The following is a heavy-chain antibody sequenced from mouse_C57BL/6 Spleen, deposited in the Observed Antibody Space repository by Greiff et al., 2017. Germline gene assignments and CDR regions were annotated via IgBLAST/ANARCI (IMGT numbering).Heavy chain of an antibody. V-gene: IGHV1-20*01. D-gene: IGHD1-1*01. CDR2: INPYNGDT. Sequence: VQLKESGPELVKPGDSVKISCKASGYSFTGYFMNWVMQSHGQSLEWIGRINPYNGDTFYNQKFKGKATLTVDKSSSTAHMELRSLTSEDSAVYYCARWGYYYGSSLYYFDYWGQGTTLTVSS. CDR3: ARWGYYYGSSLYYFDY. CDR1: GYSFTGYF. J-gene: IGHJ2*01.